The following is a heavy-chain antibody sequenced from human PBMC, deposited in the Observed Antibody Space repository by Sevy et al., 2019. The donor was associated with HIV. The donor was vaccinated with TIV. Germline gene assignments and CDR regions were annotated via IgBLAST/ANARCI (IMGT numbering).Heavy chain of an antibody. V-gene: IGHV3-49*03. J-gene: IGHJ3*02. Sequence: GGSLRLSCATSGFTFYNYAMSWFRQAPGKGLEWIGFIRTTVNGETAEYAASVEGRFTISKYDSRSIAYLQMNNLKTEDTAVYYCTRDERDLDAFDIWGQGTMVTVSS. CDR2: IRTTVNGETA. CDR3: TRDERDLDAFDI. CDR1: GFTFYNYA.